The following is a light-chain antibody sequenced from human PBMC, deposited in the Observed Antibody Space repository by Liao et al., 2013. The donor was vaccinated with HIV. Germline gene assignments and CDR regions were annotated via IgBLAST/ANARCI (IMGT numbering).Light chain of an antibody. CDR1: NIGSKS. CDR2: QDS. CDR3: QAWDTATSSV. J-gene: IGLJ1*01. V-gene: IGLV3-21*01. Sequence: SYELTQPPSVSVAPEKTARITCGGNNIGSKSVHWYQQKPGQSPVLVIYQDSKRPSGIPERFSASNSGHAATLTISGTQSLDEADYYCQAWDTATSSVFGTGTKVTIL.